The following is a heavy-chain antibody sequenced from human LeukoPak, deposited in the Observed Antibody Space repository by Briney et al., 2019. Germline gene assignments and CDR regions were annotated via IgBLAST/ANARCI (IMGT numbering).Heavy chain of an antibody. CDR2: IYYSGST. J-gene: IGHJ4*02. D-gene: IGHD3-10*01. CDR1: GGSISSYY. V-gene: IGHV4-59*08. CDR3: ARTDPYYYGSGSYFDY. Sequence: SETLSLTCTVSGGSISSYYWSWIRQPPGKGLEWIGYIYYSGSTNYNSSLKSRVTISVDTSKSQFSLKLSSVTAADTAVYYCARTDPYYYGSGSYFDYWGQGTLVTVSS.